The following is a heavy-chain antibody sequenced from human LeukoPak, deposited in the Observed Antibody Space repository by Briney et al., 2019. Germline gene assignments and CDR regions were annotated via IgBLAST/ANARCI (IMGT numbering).Heavy chain of an antibody. CDR1: GFTVSSNY. CDR2: IYSSGTT. Sequence: GGSLRLSCAASGFTVSSNYMSWVRQTPGKGLEWVSVIYSSGTTYYTDSMKGRVTISRDNSKNTLYLLMNSLRAEDTAVYYCVRVYYHYVWGSYRYDYFDYWGQGSLVTVSS. V-gene: IGHV3-53*01. CDR3: VRVYYHYVWGSYRYDYFDY. J-gene: IGHJ4*02. D-gene: IGHD3-16*02.